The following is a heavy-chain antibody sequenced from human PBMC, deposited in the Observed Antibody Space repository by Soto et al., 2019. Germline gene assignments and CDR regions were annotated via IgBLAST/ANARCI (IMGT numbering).Heavy chain of an antibody. D-gene: IGHD3-16*02. Sequence: QVQLVQSGAEVKKPGSSVKVSCKASGGTFSSYTISWVRQAPGQGPEWMGRIIPILGIANYAQKFQGRVTITADKSPSTAYMELSSLRSEDTAVYYCARGMITFGGVIDEGWGQGTLVTVSS. J-gene: IGHJ4*02. CDR2: IIPILGIA. CDR3: ARGMITFGGVIDEG. CDR1: GGTFSSYT. V-gene: IGHV1-69*02.